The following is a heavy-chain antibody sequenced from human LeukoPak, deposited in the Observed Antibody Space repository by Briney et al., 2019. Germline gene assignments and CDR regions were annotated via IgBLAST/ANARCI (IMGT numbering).Heavy chain of an antibody. CDR2: IRYDGSNK. V-gene: IGHV3-30*02. Sequence: PGGSLRLSCAASGFTFSSYGMHWVRQAPGKGLEWVAFIRYDGSNKYYADSVKGRFTISRDNSKNTLYLQMNSLRAEDTAVYYCAKTMVRGVIIPDAFDIWGQGTMVTVSS. CDR3: AKTMVRGVIIPDAFDI. CDR1: GFTFSSYG. J-gene: IGHJ3*02. D-gene: IGHD3-10*01.